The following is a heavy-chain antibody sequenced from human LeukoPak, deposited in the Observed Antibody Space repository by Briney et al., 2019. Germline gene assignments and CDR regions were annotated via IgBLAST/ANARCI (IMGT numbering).Heavy chain of an antibody. CDR2: ISGSGGST. V-gene: IGHV3-23*01. CDR1: GFTFSSYA. J-gene: IGHJ4*02. D-gene: IGHD5-24*01. CDR3: AKKGDGYNWNPWYFDY. Sequence: GGSLRLSCAASGFTFSSYAMSWVRQAPGKGLEWVSAISGSGGSTYYADSVKGRFTISRDNSKNTLYLQMNSLRAEDTAVYYCAKKGDGYNWNPWYFDYWGQGTPVTVSS.